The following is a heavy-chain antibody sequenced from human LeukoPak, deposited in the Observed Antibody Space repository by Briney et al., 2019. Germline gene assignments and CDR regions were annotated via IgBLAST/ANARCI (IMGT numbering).Heavy chain of an antibody. J-gene: IGHJ4*02. CDR1: GYTFTSYD. CDR2: MNPNSGNT. Sequence: ASVKVSCKDSGYTFTSYDINWVRQATGQGLEWMGWMNPNSGNTGYAQKFQGRVTITRNTSISTAYMELSSLRSEDTAVYYCARENVEMATIFFDYWGQGTLVTVSS. CDR3: ARENVEMATIFFDY. V-gene: IGHV1-8*03. D-gene: IGHD5-24*01.